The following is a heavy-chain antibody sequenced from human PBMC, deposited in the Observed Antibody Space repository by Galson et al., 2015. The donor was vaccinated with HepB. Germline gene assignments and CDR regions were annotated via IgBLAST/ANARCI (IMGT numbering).Heavy chain of an antibody. V-gene: IGHV1-18*01. Sequence: SVKVSCKASGYTFTSCGISWVRQAPGQGLEWMGWIGRDSGHTDYGKTNYAQKYQGRVTMTTDTSTKTAYMELRSLTSDDTAVYYCARDWDCSDISCQDRFDSWGQGTPVIVSS. CDR3: ARDWDCSDISCQDRFDS. D-gene: IGHD2-2*01. CDR1: GYTFTSCG. J-gene: IGHJ4*02. CDR2: IGRDSGHTDYGKT.